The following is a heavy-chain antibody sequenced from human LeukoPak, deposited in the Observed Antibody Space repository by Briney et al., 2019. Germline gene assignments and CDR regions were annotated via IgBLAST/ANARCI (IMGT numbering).Heavy chain of an antibody. CDR2: INHSGST. Sequence: SETLSLTCTVSGGSISSGSYYWSWIRQPPGKGLEWIGEINHSGSTNYNPSLKSRVTISVDTSKNQFSLKLSSVTAADTAVYYCARESGAVAGRPAYYYYYYMDVWGKGTTVTVSS. V-gene: IGHV4-39*07. CDR3: ARESGAVAGRPAYYYYYYMDV. CDR1: GGSISSGSYY. D-gene: IGHD6-19*01. J-gene: IGHJ6*03.